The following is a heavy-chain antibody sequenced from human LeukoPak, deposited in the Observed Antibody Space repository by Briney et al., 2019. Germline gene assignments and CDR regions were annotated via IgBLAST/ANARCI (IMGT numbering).Heavy chain of an antibody. V-gene: IGHV1-2*02. Sequence: ASVKVSCKASGYTFTGYYMHWVRQAPGQGLEWMGWIYPNSGGTNYAQKFQGRVTMTRDTSISTAYMELSRLRSDDTAVYYCARDSNGGYYYDSSGSYYYGMDVWGQGTTVTVSS. CDR3: ARDSNGGYYYDSSGSYYYGMDV. D-gene: IGHD3-22*01. CDR1: GYTFTGYY. CDR2: IYPNSGGT. J-gene: IGHJ6*02.